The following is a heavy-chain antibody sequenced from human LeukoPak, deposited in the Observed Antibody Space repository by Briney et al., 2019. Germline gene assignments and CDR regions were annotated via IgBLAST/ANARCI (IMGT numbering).Heavy chain of an antibody. Sequence: SETLSLTCTVSGGSISGWYWSWIRQPPGKGLEWIGNIYGSGYTNYNPSLKSRVTMSVDKSKDQLSLKLSSVTAADTAVYYCARGIGAADFWGQGILVTVSS. D-gene: IGHD3-10*01. CDR1: GGSISGWY. V-gene: IGHV4-59*12. CDR2: IYGSGYT. CDR3: ARGIGAADF. J-gene: IGHJ4*02.